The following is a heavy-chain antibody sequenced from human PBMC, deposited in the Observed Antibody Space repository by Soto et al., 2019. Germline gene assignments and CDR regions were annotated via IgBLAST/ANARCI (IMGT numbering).Heavy chain of an antibody. V-gene: IGHV3-11*05. J-gene: IGHJ5*02. D-gene: IGHD3-10*01. Sequence: QVQLVESGGGLVKPGGSLRLSCAASGFTFSDYYMSWIRQAPGKGLEWISYISSSNDYTYYADSVKGRFTISRDNAKNSLYLQMNSLRAEDTAVYYCARDMYDSVSYWSIDPWGQGTLVTVSS. CDR3: ARDMYDSVSYWSIDP. CDR2: ISSSNDYT. CDR1: GFTFSDYY.